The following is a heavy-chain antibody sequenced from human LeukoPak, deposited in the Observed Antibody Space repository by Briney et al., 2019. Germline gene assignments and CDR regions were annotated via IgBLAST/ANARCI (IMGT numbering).Heavy chain of an antibody. J-gene: IGHJ4*02. D-gene: IGHD3-10*01. V-gene: IGHV3-23*01. CDR1: GFTFSSYA. Sequence: GGSLRLSCAASGFTFSSYAMSWVRQAPGKGLEWVSAISGSDGSTYYADSVKGRFTLSRDNSKNTVSLQMNSLGTEDTAVYYCARGRDSGSFIIDYWGQGTLVTVSS. CDR3: ARGRDSGSFIIDY. CDR2: ISGSDGST.